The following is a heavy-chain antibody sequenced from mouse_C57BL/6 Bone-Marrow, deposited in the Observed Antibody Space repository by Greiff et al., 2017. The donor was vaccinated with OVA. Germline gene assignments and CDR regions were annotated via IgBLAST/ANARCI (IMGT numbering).Heavy chain of an antibody. CDR3: AGDGYYLAY. D-gene: IGHD2-3*01. V-gene: IGHV1-4*01. CDR1: GYTFTSYT. CDR2: INPSSGYT. Sequence: QVQLQQSGAELARPGASVKMSCKASGYTFTSYTMHWVKQRPGQGLEWIGYINPSSGYTKYNQKFKDKATLTADKSSSTAYMQLSSLTSEDSAVYYYAGDGYYLAYWGQGTLVTVSA. J-gene: IGHJ3*01.